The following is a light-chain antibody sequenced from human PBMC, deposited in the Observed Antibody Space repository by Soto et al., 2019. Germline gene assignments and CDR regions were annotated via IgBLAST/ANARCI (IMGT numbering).Light chain of an antibody. CDR3: MQGTHGPIT. CDR2: KXS. Sequence: DVVMTQSPLSLPVTLGQPASISXRSNQSLVASDGIAYFSWXQQRPGXSPRXXXDKXSNRESGVPARFSGSGSGTDFALKISRVEAEDVGVYYCMQGTHGPITFGQGTRLEIK. J-gene: IGKJ5*01. V-gene: IGKV2-30*01. CDR1: QSLVASDGIAY.